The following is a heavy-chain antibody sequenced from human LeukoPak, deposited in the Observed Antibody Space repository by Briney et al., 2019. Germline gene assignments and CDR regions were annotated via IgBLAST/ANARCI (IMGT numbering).Heavy chain of an antibody. V-gene: IGHV4-39*01. Sequence: SETLSLTCTVSGGSISSSSYYWGWIRQPPGKGLEWIGSIYYSGSTYYNPSLESRATISVDTSKNQFSLKLSSVTAADTAVYYCARHYYGYGYYYGMDVWGQGTTVTVSS. J-gene: IGHJ6*02. CDR1: GGSISSSSYY. D-gene: IGHD3-10*01. CDR3: ARHYYGYGYYYGMDV. CDR2: IYYSGST.